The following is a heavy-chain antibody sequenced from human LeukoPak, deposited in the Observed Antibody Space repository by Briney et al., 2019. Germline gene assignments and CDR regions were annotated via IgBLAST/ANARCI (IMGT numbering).Heavy chain of an antibody. V-gene: IGHV4-59*12. Sequence: SETLCLTCTASGVSISSYSWSWIRQPPGKGLEWIGYIYYSGSTNYNPSLKSRVTISVDTSKNQFSLKLSSVTAADTAVYYCAREHSSSWDQFDYWGQGTLVTVSS. CDR3: AREHSSSWDQFDY. J-gene: IGHJ4*02. CDR2: IYYSGST. CDR1: GVSISSYS. D-gene: IGHD6-13*01.